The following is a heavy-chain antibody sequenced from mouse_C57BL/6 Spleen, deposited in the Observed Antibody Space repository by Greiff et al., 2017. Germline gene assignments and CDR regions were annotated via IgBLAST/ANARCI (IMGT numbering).Heavy chain of an antibody. CDR3: AREGTGTSWFAY. D-gene: IGHD4-1*01. Sequence: VQLQQSGPELVKPGASVKISCKASGYAFSSSWMNWVKQRPGKGLGWIGRIYPGDGDPNYNGKFKGKATLTADKSSSTAYMQLSSLTSEDSAVYFCAREGTGTSWFAYWGQGTLVTVSA. J-gene: IGHJ3*01. CDR2: IYPGDGDP. V-gene: IGHV1-82*01. CDR1: GYAFSSSW.